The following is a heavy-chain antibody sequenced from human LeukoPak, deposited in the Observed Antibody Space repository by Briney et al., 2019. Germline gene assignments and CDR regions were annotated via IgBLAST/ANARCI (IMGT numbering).Heavy chain of an antibody. D-gene: IGHD5-24*01. CDR3: ARERDGRFFDY. V-gene: IGHV3-7*01. CDR1: GLIFRSYW. J-gene: IGHJ4*02. CDR2: IYQDGSEK. Sequence: PGGSLRLSCEVSGLIFRSYWMSWVRQAPGKGLEWVANIYQDGSEKYFVDSVRGRFTISRDNAKNSLHLQMNTLRAEDTAVYYCARERDGRFFDYWGQGTLVGVSS.